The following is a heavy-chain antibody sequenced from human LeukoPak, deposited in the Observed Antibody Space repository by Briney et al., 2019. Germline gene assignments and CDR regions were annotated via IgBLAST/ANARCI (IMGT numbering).Heavy chain of an antibody. CDR2: INHSGST. D-gene: IGHD3-10*01. CDR1: GGSFSGYY. V-gene: IGHV4-34*01. J-gene: IGHJ4*02. CDR3: AAVPESYYSVYYFNY. Sequence: SETLSLTCAVYGGSFSGYYWSWIRQPPGKGLEWIGEINHSGSTNYNPSLKSRVTISVDTSKNQFSLKLSSVTAADTAVYYCAAVPESYYSVYYFNYWGQGTLVTVSS.